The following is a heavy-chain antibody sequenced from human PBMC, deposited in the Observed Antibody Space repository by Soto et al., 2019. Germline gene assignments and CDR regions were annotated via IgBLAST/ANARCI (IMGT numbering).Heavy chain of an antibody. V-gene: IGHV3-30-3*01. CDR2: ISYDGSNK. J-gene: IGHJ4*02. CDR3: ARDVSEGYYFDY. CDR1: GFTFSSYA. D-gene: IGHD2-15*01. Sequence: QVQLVESGGGVVQPGRSLRLSCAASGFTFSSYAMHWVRQAPGKGLEWVAVISYDGSNKYYADSVKGRFTISRDNYKNTLYLQMNSLRAEDTAVYDCARDVSEGYYFDYWGQGTLVTVSS.